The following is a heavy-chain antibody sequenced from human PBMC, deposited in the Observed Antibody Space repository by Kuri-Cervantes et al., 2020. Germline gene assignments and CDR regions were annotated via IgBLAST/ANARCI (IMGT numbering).Heavy chain of an antibody. V-gene: IGHV4-59*01. CDR2: IYYSGST. CDR1: GASISSKY. D-gene: IGHD1-1*01. Sequence: GSLRLSCAVSGASISSKYWSWIRQPPGKGLEWIGYIYYSGSTNYNPSPKSRVTISVDTSKNQFSLKLSSVTAADTAVYYCARAERKLDLGYYYYMDVWGKGTTVTVSS. CDR3: ARAERKLDLGYYYYMDV. J-gene: IGHJ6*03.